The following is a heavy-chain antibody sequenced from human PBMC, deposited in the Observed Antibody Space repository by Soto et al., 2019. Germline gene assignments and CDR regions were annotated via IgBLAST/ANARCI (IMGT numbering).Heavy chain of an antibody. CDR2: INHSGST. V-gene: IGHV4-34*01. J-gene: IGHJ4*02. CDR3: ARGWASAAGIFDY. Sequence: SETLSLTCAVYGGSFSGYYWSWIRRPPGKGLEWIGEINHSGSTNYNPSLKSRVTISVDTSKNQFSLKLSSVTAADTAVYYCARGWASAAGIFDYWGQGTLVTVSS. D-gene: IGHD6-13*01. CDR1: GGSFSGYY.